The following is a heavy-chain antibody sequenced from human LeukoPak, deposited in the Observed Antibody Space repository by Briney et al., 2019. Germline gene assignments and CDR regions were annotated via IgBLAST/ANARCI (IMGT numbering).Heavy chain of an antibody. CDR2: IYYRGST. CDR1: GVSISSSSYY. J-gene: IGHJ5*02. Sequence: SETLSLTCTVSGVSISSSSYYWGWIRQPPGKGLEWIGSIYYRGSTYYNPSLKTRVTISVDTSKNQFSLKLTSVTAANTAVFYCVRLLFSVAVDWFDPWGQGTLVTVSS. CDR3: VRLLFSVAVDWFDP. D-gene: IGHD2-21*01. V-gene: IGHV4-39*01.